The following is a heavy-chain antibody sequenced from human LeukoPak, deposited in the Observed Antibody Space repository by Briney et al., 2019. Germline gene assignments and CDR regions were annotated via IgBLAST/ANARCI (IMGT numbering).Heavy chain of an antibody. D-gene: IGHD3-3*01. CDR2: ISSSSSTL. J-gene: IGHJ3*02. Sequence: GGSLRLSCAASGFTFSSYSMNWVRQAPGKGLEWVSYISSSSSTLYYADSVKGRFTISRDNAKNSLYLQMNSLRAEDTAVYYCARGDLLPNAFDIWGQGTMVTVSS. CDR3: ARGDLLPNAFDI. CDR1: GFTFSSYS. V-gene: IGHV3-48*01.